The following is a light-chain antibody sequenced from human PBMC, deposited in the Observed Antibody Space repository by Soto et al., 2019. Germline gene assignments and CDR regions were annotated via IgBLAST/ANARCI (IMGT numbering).Light chain of an antibody. J-gene: IGKJ1*01. CDR2: DAS. CDR3: QLYGVSPKT. CDR1: QTLTNTY. V-gene: IGKV3-20*01. Sequence: EIVLTQSPGTLSLSPGERATLSCRASQTLTNTYLAWYQQKPGQAPRLLSFDASTRATGIPDRFSGSGSGTDFNLTISRLEPEDFAVYCCQLYGVSPKTFGQGTNVEVK.